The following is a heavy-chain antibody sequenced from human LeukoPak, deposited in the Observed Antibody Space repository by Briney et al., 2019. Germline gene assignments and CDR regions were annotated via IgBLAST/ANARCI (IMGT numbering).Heavy chain of an antibody. J-gene: IGHJ4*02. D-gene: IGHD6-13*01. CDR1: GFTFSSYW. Sequence: GGSLRLSCAASGFTFSSYWMSWVRQAPGKGLEWVANIKQDGSEKYYVDSVKGRFTISRDNSKNTLYLQMNSLRAEDTAVYYCANGKYSSSWRFDYWGQGTLVTVSS. CDR2: IKQDGSEK. CDR3: ANGKYSSSWRFDY. V-gene: IGHV3-7*01.